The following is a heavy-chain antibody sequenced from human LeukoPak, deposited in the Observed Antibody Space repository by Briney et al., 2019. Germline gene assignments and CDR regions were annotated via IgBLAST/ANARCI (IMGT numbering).Heavy chain of an antibody. Sequence: PGRSLRLSCAASGFTFSSYGMHWVRQAPGKGLEWVAVMSYDGSNKYYADSVKGRFTISRDNSKNTLYLQMNSLRAEDTAVYYCAKDVAVVVAAISYYYGMDVWGKGTTVTVSS. CDR2: MSYDGSNK. CDR3: AKDVAVVVAAISYYYGMDV. CDR1: GFTFSSYG. D-gene: IGHD2-15*01. J-gene: IGHJ6*04. V-gene: IGHV3-30*18.